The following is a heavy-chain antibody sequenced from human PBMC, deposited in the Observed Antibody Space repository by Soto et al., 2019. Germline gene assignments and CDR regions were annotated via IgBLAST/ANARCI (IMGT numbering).Heavy chain of an antibody. D-gene: IGHD3-10*01. CDR2: ITYSGGTT. CDR1: GFTFSNYA. J-gene: IGHJ4*02. V-gene: IGHV3-23*01. CDR3: VRKYSYGSGTYLFYFDY. Sequence: EVQLLESGGALVQPGGSLRLSCAASGFTFSNYAMSWVRQAPGKGLDWISTITYSGGTTHYADSVKGRFTVSRDNSKNTLYLKVNSLRADDTAVYYCVRKYSYGSGTYLFYFDYWGQGTLVTVSS.